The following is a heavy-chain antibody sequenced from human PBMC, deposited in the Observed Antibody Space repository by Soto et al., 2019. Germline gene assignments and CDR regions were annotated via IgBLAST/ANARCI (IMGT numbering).Heavy chain of an antibody. CDR2: ISAYNGDT. D-gene: IGHD3-22*01. J-gene: IGHJ4*02. V-gene: IGHV1-18*01. CDR1: GYTFPKYG. CDR3: ARDPFTTSGYYPFFDF. Sequence: QVQLVQSGAEVKKPGASVKVSCKASGYTFPKYGVSWVRQAPGQGLELMGWISAYNGDTKYTQKFQGRVTMSTDTSTTTAYLELRSIRADDTAVYYCARDPFTTSGYYPFFDFWGQGPLVTVS.